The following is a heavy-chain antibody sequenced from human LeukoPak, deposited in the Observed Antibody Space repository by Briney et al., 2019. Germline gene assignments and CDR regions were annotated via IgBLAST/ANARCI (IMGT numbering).Heavy chain of an antibody. J-gene: IGHJ4*02. CDR1: GFTFSQSA. Sequence: GGSLRLSCAASGFTFSQSAMSWVRQAPGKGLEWVSAIGGSDDRTDYADSVKGRFTISRDISKNTLYLQMNSLRAEDTAVYFCAKDLFRWAFDYWGQGTLVTVSS. CDR2: IGGSDDRT. V-gene: IGHV3-23*01. CDR3: AKDLFRWAFDY. D-gene: IGHD4-23*01.